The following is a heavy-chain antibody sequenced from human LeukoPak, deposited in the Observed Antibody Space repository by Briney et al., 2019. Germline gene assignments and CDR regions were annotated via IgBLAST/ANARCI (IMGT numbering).Heavy chain of an antibody. CDR1: GYTFTSYA. V-gene: IGHV1-3*01. J-gene: IGHJ4*02. D-gene: IGHD6-19*01. CDR3: ARDSSSGWAY. Sequence: ASVKVSCKASGYTFTSYAMHWVRQAPGQRLEWMGWINAGNGNTKYSQKFQGRVTMTRDTSTSTVYMELSSLRSEDTAVYYCARDSSSGWAYWGQGTLVTVSS. CDR2: INAGNGNT.